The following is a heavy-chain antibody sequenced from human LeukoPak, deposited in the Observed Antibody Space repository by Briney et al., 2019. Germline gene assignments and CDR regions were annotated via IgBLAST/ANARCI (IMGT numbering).Heavy chain of an antibody. CDR3: AREALRYFVNGMDV. CDR2: IYSGGST. Sequence: PGGSLRLSCAASGFTVSSNYMSWVRQAPGKGLEWVSVIYSGGSTYYADSVKGRFTISRDNSKNTLYLQMNSLRAEDTAVYYCAREALRYFVNGMDVWGQGTTVTVSS. CDR1: GFTVSSNY. J-gene: IGHJ6*02. D-gene: IGHD3-9*01. V-gene: IGHV3-66*01.